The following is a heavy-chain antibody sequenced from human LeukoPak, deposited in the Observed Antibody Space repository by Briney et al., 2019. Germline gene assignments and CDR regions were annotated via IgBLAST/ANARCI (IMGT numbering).Heavy chain of an antibody. CDR2: INHSGST. J-gene: IGHJ4*02. Sequence: SETLSLTCAVYGGSFSGYYWSWVRQPPGKGLEWIGEINHSGSTNYNPSLKSPVTISVDTSKNQFSLKLSSVTAADTAVYYCARGFAYSSGWYYDYWGQGTLVTVSS. CDR3: ARGFAYSSGWYYDY. D-gene: IGHD6-19*01. CDR1: GGSFSGYY. V-gene: IGHV4-34*01.